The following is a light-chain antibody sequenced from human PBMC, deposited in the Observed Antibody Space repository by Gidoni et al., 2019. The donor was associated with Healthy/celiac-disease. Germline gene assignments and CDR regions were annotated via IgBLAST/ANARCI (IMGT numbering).Light chain of an antibody. CDR2: EVS. Sequence: QSALTQPGSVSGSPGQSITISCTGTSSDVGGYNYVSWYQQHPGKAPKLMIYEVSNRPSGDPDRFSGSKSGNTASLTISGLQAEDEADYYCSSYTSSSTLPYVFGTGTKVTVL. CDR1: SSDVGGYNY. CDR3: SSYTSSSTLPYV. V-gene: IGLV2-14*01. J-gene: IGLJ1*01.